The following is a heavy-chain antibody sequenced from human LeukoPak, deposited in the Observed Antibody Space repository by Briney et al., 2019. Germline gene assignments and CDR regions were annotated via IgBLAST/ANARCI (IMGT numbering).Heavy chain of an antibody. D-gene: IGHD3-3*01. Sequence: GGSLRLSCAASGCTFSSYAMSWVRQAPGKGLEWVSAISGSGGSTYYADSVKGRFTISRDNSKNTLHLQMNSLRAEDTAVYYCAKGRDFWSGYFPFDYWGQGTLVTVSS. V-gene: IGHV3-23*01. J-gene: IGHJ4*02. CDR3: AKGRDFWSGYFPFDY. CDR1: GCTFSSYA. CDR2: ISGSGGST.